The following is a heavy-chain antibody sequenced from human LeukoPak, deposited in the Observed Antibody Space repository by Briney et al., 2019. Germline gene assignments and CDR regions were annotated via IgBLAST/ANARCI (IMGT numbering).Heavy chain of an antibody. D-gene: IGHD6-19*01. CDR3: ARFGSGWWYNDY. CDR2: IYTSGST. Sequence: ASETLSLTCTVSGGSISSGSYYWSWIRQPAGKGLEWIGRIYTSGSTNYNPSLKSRVTISIDTSKNQFSLKLSSVTAADTAVYYCARFGSGWWYNDYWGQGTLVTVSS. J-gene: IGHJ4*02. V-gene: IGHV4-61*02. CDR1: GGSISSGSYY.